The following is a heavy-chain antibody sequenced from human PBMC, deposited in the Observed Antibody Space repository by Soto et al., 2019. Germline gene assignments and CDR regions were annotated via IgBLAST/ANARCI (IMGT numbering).Heavy chain of an antibody. D-gene: IGHD3-10*01. CDR1: GDTFTFYS. J-gene: IGHJ4*02. CDR2: INPILSMS. Sequence: QVQLVQSGAEVKRPGSSVKVSCKASGDTFTFYSINWVRQAPGLGLEWMGRINPILSMSNYAQRLQGRVTMTAAKSTSTAYMELSSLRSEDTAIYYCASSYGSGYRAFDYWGQGALVTVSS. CDR3: ASSYGSGYRAFDY. V-gene: IGHV1-69*02.